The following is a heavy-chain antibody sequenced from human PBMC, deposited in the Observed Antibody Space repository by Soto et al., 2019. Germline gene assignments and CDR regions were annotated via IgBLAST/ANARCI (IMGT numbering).Heavy chain of an antibody. D-gene: IGHD2-2*01. CDR1: GFTFRSYA. CDR2: ISGSSSNI. CDR3: ARDFVVVPAARH. V-gene: IGHV3-21*01. Sequence: GGSLRLSCAASGFTFRSYAMSWVRQAPGKGLEWVSAISGSSSNIYYADSVKGRFTISRDNAKNSLYLQMNSLRAEDTAVYYCARDFVVVPAARHWGQGTLVTVSS. J-gene: IGHJ4*02.